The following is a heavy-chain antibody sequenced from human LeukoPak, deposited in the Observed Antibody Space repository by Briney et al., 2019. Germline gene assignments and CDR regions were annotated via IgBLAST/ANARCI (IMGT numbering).Heavy chain of an antibody. V-gene: IGHV3-7*01. Sequence: GGSLRLSCAASGFSLSAYCMSWARQAPGKGLEWVANINEDGSEKNFVDSVKGRFTISKDNGKNSLYLQMNSLRAEDTAVYYCARGGCIGHYFLDYWGQGILVTASS. J-gene: IGHJ4*02. CDR1: GFSLSAYC. CDR3: ARGGCIGHYFLDY. D-gene: IGHD3-22*01. CDR2: INEDGSEK.